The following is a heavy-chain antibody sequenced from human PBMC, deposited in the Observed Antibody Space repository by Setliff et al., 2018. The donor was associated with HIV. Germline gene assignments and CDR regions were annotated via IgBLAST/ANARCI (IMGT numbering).Heavy chain of an antibody. CDR1: GFTVDNYG. Sequence: PGGSLRLSCAASGFTVDNYGMSWVRQSPGKGLEWVSTINWNGVTTYYADSVKGRFTISRDNAKNSLYLQMNGLESEDTAMYYCATEAQCSSSSCPGTLDSWGQGTLVTVSS. V-gene: IGHV3-20*04. CDR2: INWNGVTT. J-gene: IGHJ4*02. D-gene: IGHD2-2*01. CDR3: ATEAQCSSSSCPGTLDS.